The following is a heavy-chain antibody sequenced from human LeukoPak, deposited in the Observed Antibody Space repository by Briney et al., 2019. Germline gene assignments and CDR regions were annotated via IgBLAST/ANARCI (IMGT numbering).Heavy chain of an antibody. D-gene: IGHD2-2*01. J-gene: IGHJ4*02. V-gene: IGHV3-30*02. CDR2: VRYDETTK. Sequence: GGSLRLSCAASGFTFSNYGMHWVRQAPGKGLEWVAFVRYDETTKFYADSVKGRFTISRDNSKTTLYLQMNSLRAEDTAVYYCAKDVPTAYFDYWGQGTLVTVSS. CDR1: GFTFSNYG. CDR3: AKDVPTAYFDY.